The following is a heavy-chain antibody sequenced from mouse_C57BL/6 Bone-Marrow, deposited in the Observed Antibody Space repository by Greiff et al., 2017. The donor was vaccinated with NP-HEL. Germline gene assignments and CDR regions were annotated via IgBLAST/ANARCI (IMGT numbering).Heavy chain of an antibody. CDR1: GYTFTSYG. CDR3: ARNDGYYFDY. CDR2: IYPRSGNT. Sequence: VQLQQSGAELARPGASVKLSCKASGYTFTSYGISWVKQRPGQGLEWIGEIYPRSGNTSYNEKFKGKATLTADKSSSTAYMELRSLTSEDSAVYFCARNDGYYFDYWGKGTTLTVSS. D-gene: IGHD2-3*01. V-gene: IGHV1-81*01. J-gene: IGHJ2*01.